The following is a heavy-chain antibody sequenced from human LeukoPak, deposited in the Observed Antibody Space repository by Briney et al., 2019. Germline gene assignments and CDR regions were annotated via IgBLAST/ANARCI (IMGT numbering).Heavy chain of an antibody. D-gene: IGHD6-13*01. CDR1: GFTFADYA. Sequence: GGSLRLSCTASGFTFADYAMSWVSQAPGKGLEWVAVIWYDGSNKYYADSVKGRFTISRDNSKNTLYLQMNSLRAEDTAVYYCARDLEGKVAGDYWGQGTLVTVSS. CDR3: ARDLEGKVAGDY. J-gene: IGHJ4*02. V-gene: IGHV3-33*01. CDR2: IWYDGSNK.